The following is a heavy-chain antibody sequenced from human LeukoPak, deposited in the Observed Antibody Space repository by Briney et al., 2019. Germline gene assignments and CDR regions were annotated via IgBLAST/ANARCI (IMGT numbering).Heavy chain of an antibody. CDR3: ASVGHCSSTSCYYYYYYMDV. J-gene: IGHJ6*03. CDR1: GYTFTGYY. V-gene: IGHV1-2*02. CDR2: INPNSGGT. D-gene: IGHD2-2*01. Sequence: ASVKVSCKASGYTFTGYYMHWVRQAPGQGLEWMGWINPNSGGTNYAQKFQGRVTMTRDTSISTAYMELSRLRSDDTAVYYCASVGHCSSTSCYYYYYYMDVRGKGTTVTVSS.